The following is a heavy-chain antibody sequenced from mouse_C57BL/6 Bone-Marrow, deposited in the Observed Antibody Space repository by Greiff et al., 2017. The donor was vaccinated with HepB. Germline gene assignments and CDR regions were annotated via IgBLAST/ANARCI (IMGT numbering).Heavy chain of an antibody. D-gene: IGHD1-1*01. V-gene: IGHV1-82*01. Sequence: VQLVESGPELVKPGASVKISCKASGYAFSSSWMNWVKQRPGKGLEWIGRIYPGDGDTNYNGKFKGKATLTADKSSSTAYMQLSSLTSEDSAVYFCARSLLLRYQSWFAYWGQGTLVTVSA. J-gene: IGHJ3*01. CDR3: ARSLLLRYQSWFAY. CDR2: IYPGDGDT. CDR1: GYAFSSSW.